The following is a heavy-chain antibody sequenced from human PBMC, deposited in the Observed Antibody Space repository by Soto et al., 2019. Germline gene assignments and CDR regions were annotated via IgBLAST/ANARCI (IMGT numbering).Heavy chain of an antibody. Sequence: EVQLLESGGGLVQPGGSPRLSCAASGFTFSSYAMSWVRQAPGKGLEWVSAISGSGGSTYYADSVKGRFTISRDNSKNTLYLQMNSLRAEDTAVYYCAKGTNDYVWGSYRYFDYWGQGTLVTVSS. J-gene: IGHJ4*02. CDR2: ISGSGGST. D-gene: IGHD3-16*02. CDR1: GFTFSSYA. CDR3: AKGTNDYVWGSYRYFDY. V-gene: IGHV3-23*01.